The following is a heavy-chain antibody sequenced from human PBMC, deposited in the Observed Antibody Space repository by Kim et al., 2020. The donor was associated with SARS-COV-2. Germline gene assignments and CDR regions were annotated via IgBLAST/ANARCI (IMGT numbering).Heavy chain of an antibody. CDR2: ISSSSSTI. V-gene: IGHV3-48*02. J-gene: IGHJ6*02. CDR1: GFTFSSYS. Sequence: GGSLRLSCAASGFTFSSYSMNWVRQAPGKGLEWVSYISSSSSTIYYADSVKGRFTISRDNAKNSLYLQMNSLRDEDTAVYYCARAGVGGYSYGSHYYYGMDVWGQGTTVTVSS. CDR3: ARAGVGGYSYGSHYYYGMDV. D-gene: IGHD5-18*01.